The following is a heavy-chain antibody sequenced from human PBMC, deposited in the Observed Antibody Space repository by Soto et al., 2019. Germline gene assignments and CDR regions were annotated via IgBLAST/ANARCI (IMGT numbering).Heavy chain of an antibody. CDR1: GYTFTDYY. D-gene: IGHD3-3*02. J-gene: IGHJ5*02. Sequence: ASVKVSCKASGYTFTDYYIHWVRQAPGQGLEWTAWINPKNGGTYYVQKFQGRVTLNRDTSTTTVYMEMTRLTSDDTAVYYCARENSMMDAWGQGTLVTVSS. CDR3: ARENSMMDA. V-gene: IGHV1-2*02. CDR2: INPKNGGT.